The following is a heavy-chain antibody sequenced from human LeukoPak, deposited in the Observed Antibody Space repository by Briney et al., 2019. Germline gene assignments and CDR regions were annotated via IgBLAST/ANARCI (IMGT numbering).Heavy chain of an antibody. V-gene: IGHV5-51*01. CDR3: ARLADTTS. J-gene: IGHJ5*02. D-gene: IGHD1-26*01. CDR1: GYTFTDYW. CDR2: IYPGDSDT. Sequence: GESLMISCQGSGYTFTDYWIAWVRQMPGKGLEWMGIIYPGDSDTRYSPSFQGQVTISADKSTTTAYLQWRSLKASDTAIYFCARLADTTSWGQGTLVTVSS.